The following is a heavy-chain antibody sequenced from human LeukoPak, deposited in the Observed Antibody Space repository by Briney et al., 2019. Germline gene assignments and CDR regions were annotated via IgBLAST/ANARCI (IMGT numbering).Heavy chain of an antibody. D-gene: IGHD1-26*01. CDR1: GFTFSSYG. Sequence: GGSLRLSCAASGFTFSSYGMHWVRQAPGKGLEWVAVISYDGSNKYYADSVKGRFTISRDNSKNTLYLQMNSLRAEDTAVYYCARSRSYSEGNYFDYWGQGTLVTVSS. V-gene: IGHV3-30*03. CDR3: ARSRSYSEGNYFDY. J-gene: IGHJ4*02. CDR2: ISYDGSNK.